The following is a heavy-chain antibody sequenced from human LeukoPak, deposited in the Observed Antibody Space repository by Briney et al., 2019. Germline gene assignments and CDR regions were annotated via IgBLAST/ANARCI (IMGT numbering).Heavy chain of an antibody. D-gene: IGHD3-16*01. V-gene: IGHV1-18*01. CDR2: ISAYNGNT. CDR1: GYTFTSYG. CDR3: ARDFGRDYDYVWGSYPTLTYYYGMDV. J-gene: IGHJ6*02. Sequence: ASVKVSCKASGYTFTSYGISWVRQAPGQGLEWMGWISAYNGNTNYAQKLQGRVTMTTDTSTSTAYMELRSLRSDDTAVYYCARDFGRDYDYVWGSYPTLTYYYGMDVWGQGTTVTVSS.